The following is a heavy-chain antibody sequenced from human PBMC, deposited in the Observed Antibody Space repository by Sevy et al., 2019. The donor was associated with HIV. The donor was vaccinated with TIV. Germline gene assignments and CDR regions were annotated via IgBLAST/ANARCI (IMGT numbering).Heavy chain of an antibody. Sequence: GGSLRLSCAASGFIFSDYWMTWVRQSPGKGLEWVANINRDGSGKYYVDSVKGRFTISRDNPKNTLFLQMNSLTVEDTAVYYCARETDNSTRWLDPWGQGTLVTVSS. CDR3: ARETDNSTRWLDP. D-gene: IGHD4-4*01. CDR1: GFIFSDYW. CDR2: INRDGSGK. V-gene: IGHV3-7*01. J-gene: IGHJ5*02.